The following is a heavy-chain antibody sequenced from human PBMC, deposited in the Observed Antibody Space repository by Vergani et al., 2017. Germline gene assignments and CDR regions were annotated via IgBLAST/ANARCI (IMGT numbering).Heavy chain of an antibody. D-gene: IGHD6-19*01. V-gene: IGHV4-30-4*08. Sequence: QVQLQESGPGLVKPSQTLSLTCTVSGGSISSGDYYWSWIRQPPGKGLEWIGYIYYSGSTYYNPSLKSRVTISVDTSKNHFSLKLSSVTAAHTAVYYCAILRIMVSEQWRATGVRYYYYYGMVVWGQGTTVTVSS. CDR1: GGSISSGDYY. J-gene: IGHJ6*02. CDR2: IYYSGST. CDR3: AILRIMVSEQWRATGVRYYYYYGMVV.